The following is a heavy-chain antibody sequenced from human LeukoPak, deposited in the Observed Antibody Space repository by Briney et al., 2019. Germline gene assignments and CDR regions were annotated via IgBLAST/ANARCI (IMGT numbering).Heavy chain of an antibody. CDR3: AREKGDSTSSTDAFDI. D-gene: IGHD2-2*01. Sequence: SETLSLTCTVSGGSISSGGYYWSWTRQHPGTGLEWIGYIYYSGSTYYNPSLKSRVTISVDTSKNQFSLKLSSVTAADTAVYYCAREKGDSTSSTDAFDIWGQGTMVTVSS. CDR1: GGSISSGGYY. V-gene: IGHV4-31*03. J-gene: IGHJ3*02. CDR2: IYYSGST.